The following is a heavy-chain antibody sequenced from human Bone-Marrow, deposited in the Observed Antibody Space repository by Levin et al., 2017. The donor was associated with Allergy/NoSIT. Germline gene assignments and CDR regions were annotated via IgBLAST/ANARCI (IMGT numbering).Heavy chain of an antibody. Sequence: GGSLRLSCAASGLTVSYYYMNWVRQAPGKGLEWVAVMFSGGTTYYADSVKGRFTISRDNSKNTLDLQMNSLRAEDTAVYYCARGLLDTTKVMRAYYFDYWGQGVVVTVSS. D-gene: IGHD5-18*01. J-gene: IGHJ4*02. CDR2: MFSGGTT. CDR1: GLTVSYYY. CDR3: ARGLLDTTKVMRAYYFDY. V-gene: IGHV3-66*01.